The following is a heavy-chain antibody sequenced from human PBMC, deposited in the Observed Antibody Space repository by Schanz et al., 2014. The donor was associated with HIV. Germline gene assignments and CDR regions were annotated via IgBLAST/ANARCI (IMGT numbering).Heavy chain of an antibody. CDR2: TSPYNGYT. CDR3: ARRESDGALDV. CDR1: GYTFTSFG. D-gene: IGHD2-21*02. J-gene: IGHJ1*01. Sequence: QVQLVQSGAEVKKPGASVKVSCKASGYTFTSFGVTWVRQAPGQGLEWMGWTSPYNGYTDYAQKLQGRVTLTTDTATTTAYMDLRSLRSDDTAVYHCARRESDGALDVWGQGTLVTVSS. V-gene: IGHV1-18*01.